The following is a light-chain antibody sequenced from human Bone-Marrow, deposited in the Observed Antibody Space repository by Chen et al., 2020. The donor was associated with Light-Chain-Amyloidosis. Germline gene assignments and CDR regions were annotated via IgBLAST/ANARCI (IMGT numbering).Light chain of an antibody. CDR1: QNIINT. J-gene: IGKJ4*01. CDR2: MAS. CDR3: HQYYRYLT. Sequence: DIQMTQSPSTLSASVGDRVTITCRASQNIINTLAWYQQKPGEAPKLLIYMASTLESGVPSRFSGSGSGTEFTLTISSLQTDDVATYYCHQYYRYLTFGGGTKVEIK. V-gene: IGKV1-5*03.